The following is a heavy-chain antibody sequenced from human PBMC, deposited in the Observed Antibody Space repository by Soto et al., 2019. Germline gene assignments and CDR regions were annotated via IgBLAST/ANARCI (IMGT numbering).Heavy chain of an antibody. V-gene: IGHV6-1*01. CDR3: ARNPVTTSHFDS. J-gene: IGHJ4*02. CDR2: TYYRSMWFN. D-gene: IGHD4-17*01. CDR1: GDSVSNNSAA. Sequence: SQTLSLTCAISGDSVSNNSAAWNWIRQSPSRGLEWLGRTYYRSMWFNDYVVSVKSRITINPDTSKNQFSLQLNSVTPEDTAVYYCARNPVTTSHFDSWGQGTLVTVSS.